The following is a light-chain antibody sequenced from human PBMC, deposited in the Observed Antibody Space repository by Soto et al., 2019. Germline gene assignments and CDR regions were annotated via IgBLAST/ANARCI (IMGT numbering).Light chain of an antibody. J-gene: IGKJ1*01. V-gene: IGKV3-15*01. CDR3: QQYNNRPPWT. CDR1: QSVGRT. CDR2: GAS. Sequence: EIVMTQSPAPLSVSPGERATLSCRASQSVGRTLAWYPQKPGPAPRLLMYGASTRATGIPARFSGSGSGAEFTLTITSLQCEDFAVYYGQQYNNRPPWTFGQGTKVEIK.